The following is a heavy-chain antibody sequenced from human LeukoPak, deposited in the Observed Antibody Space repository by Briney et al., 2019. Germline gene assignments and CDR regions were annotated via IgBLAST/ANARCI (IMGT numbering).Heavy chain of an antibody. CDR2: ISTSGSTM. J-gene: IGHJ4*02. V-gene: IGHV3-11*04. Sequence: GGSLRLSCAASGFTFSDYYMTWIRQAPGQGLEWVSYISTSGSTMYYADSVKGRLTISRDNAKNSLYLQMSSLTAEDTAVYYCAREVDTANDYWGQGTLVTVSS. CDR3: AREVDTANDY. D-gene: IGHD5-18*01. CDR1: GFTFSDYY.